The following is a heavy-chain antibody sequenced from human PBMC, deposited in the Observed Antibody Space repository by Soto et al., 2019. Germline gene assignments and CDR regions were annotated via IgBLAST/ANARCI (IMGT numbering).Heavy chain of an antibody. CDR3: ARDPLFGAAAAGKFGYYYYYGMDV. D-gene: IGHD6-13*01. Sequence: RLSCAASGFTFSSYAMHWVRQAPGKGLEWVAVISYDGSNKYYADSVKGRFTISRDNSKNTLYLQMNSLRAEDTAVYYCARDPLFGAAAAGKFGYYYYYGMDVWGQGTKVTVS. CDR1: GFTFSSYA. CDR2: ISYDGSNK. J-gene: IGHJ6*02. V-gene: IGHV3-30-3*01.